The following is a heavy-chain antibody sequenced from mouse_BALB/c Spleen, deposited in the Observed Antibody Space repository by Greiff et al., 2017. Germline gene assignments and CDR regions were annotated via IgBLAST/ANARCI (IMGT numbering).Heavy chain of an antibody. J-gene: IGHJ3*01. Sequence: EVQVVESGGGLVKPGGSLKLSCAASGFTFSSYAMSWVRQTPEKRLEWVASISSGGSTYYPDSVKGRFTISRDNARNILYLQMSSLRSEDTAMYYCAREGSPAWFAYWGQGTLVTVSA. CDR1: GFTFSSYA. CDR3: AREGSPAWFAY. CDR2: ISSGGST. D-gene: IGHD1-1*02. V-gene: IGHV5-6-5*01.